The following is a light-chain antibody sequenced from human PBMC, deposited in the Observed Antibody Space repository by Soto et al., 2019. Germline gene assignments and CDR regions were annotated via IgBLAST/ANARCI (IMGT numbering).Light chain of an antibody. J-gene: IGKJ5*01. CDR3: QQSFTTASIT. V-gene: IGKV1-39*01. Sequence: DIQMTQYPSSLSASVGDRVTITCRASQSISRNLNWYQHKPGKAPKILIYAASSLQNGVPSRFRGGGSGTEFTLSINSLQPEDFGTYYCQQSFTTASITFGQGTRLEIK. CDR2: AAS. CDR1: QSISRN.